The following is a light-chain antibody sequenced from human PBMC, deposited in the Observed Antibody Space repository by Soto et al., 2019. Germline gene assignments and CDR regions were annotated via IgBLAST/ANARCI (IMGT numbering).Light chain of an antibody. CDR3: QQYNNWPQT. J-gene: IGKJ1*01. Sequence: EIVLPQYPATLSLSPGERATLSCMASQSVSSYLAWYQQKPGQAPRLLIYGASTRATGIPARFSGSGTGTEFTLTISSLQSEDFAVYYCQQYNNWPQTFGQGTKVDI. CDR2: GAS. V-gene: IGKV3-15*01. CDR1: QSVSSY.